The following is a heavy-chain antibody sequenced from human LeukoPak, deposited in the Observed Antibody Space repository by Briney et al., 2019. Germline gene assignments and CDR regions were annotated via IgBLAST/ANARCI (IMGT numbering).Heavy chain of an antibody. J-gene: IGHJ4*02. Sequence: PSETLSLTCTVSVGSISSGDYYWSWIRQPPGKGLEWIGYIYYSESTYYNPSLKSRVTISVDTSKNQFSLKLSSVTAADTAVYYCARAVVVPAAILFDYWGQGTLVTVSS. D-gene: IGHD2-2*01. CDR1: VGSISSGDYY. CDR3: ARAVVVPAAILFDY. CDR2: IYYSEST. V-gene: IGHV4-30-4*01.